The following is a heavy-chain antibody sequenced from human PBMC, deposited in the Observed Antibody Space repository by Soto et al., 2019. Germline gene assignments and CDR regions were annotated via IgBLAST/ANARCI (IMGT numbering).Heavy chain of an antibody. CDR2: INPSGGST. CDR1: GYTFTSYY. Sequence: ASVKVSCKASGYTFTSYYMHWVRQAPGQGLEWMGIINPSGGSTSYAQKFQGRVTMTRDTSTSTVYMELSSLRSEDTAVYYCASQRGYSYGYVLEYYYYGMDVWGQGTTVTVSS. D-gene: IGHD5-18*01. J-gene: IGHJ6*02. CDR3: ASQRGYSYGYVLEYYYYGMDV. V-gene: IGHV1-46*01.